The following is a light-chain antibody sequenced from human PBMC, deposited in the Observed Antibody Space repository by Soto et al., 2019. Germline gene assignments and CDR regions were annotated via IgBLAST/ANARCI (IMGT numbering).Light chain of an antibody. V-gene: IGKV3D-15*01. Sequence: EIVMTHSPATLSVSPGERATLSCRASQSVSSNLAWYQQKPGQAPRLLIYGASTRATGIPARFSGSGSETEFTLPISSVQAEEFAVYYCQQYNNWPLTFGGGTKVEIK. J-gene: IGKJ4*01. CDR2: GAS. CDR1: QSVSSN. CDR3: QQYNNWPLT.